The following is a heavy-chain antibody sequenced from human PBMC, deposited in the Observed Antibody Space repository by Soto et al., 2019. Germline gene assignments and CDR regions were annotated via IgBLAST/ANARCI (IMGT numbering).Heavy chain of an antibody. CDR3: ASIGPSLGYYGSGYY. J-gene: IGHJ4*02. D-gene: IGHD3-10*01. CDR2: MNPNSGNT. V-gene: IGHV1-8*01. CDR1: GYTFTSYD. Sequence: QVQLVQSGAEVKKPGASVKVSYKASGYTFTSYDINWVRQATGQGLEWMGWMNPNSGNTGYAQKFQGRVTMTRNTSISTAYMELSSLRSEDTAVYYCASIGPSLGYYGSGYYWGQGTLVTVSS.